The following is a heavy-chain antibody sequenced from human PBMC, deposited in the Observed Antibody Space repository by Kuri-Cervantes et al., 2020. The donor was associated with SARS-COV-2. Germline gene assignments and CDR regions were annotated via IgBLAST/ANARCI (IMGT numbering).Heavy chain of an antibody. V-gene: IGHV3-7*05. D-gene: IGHD2-2*01. Sequence: GESLKISCAASGFTFSSYWMSWVRQAPGKGLECVANIKQDGSEKYYVDSVKGRFTISRDNAKNSLYLQMNSLRAEDTAVYYCARDRYCSSNSCYYYGMDVWGQGTTVPVSS. CDR2: IKQDGSEK. J-gene: IGHJ6*02. CDR1: GFTFSSYW. CDR3: ARDRYCSSNSCYYYGMDV.